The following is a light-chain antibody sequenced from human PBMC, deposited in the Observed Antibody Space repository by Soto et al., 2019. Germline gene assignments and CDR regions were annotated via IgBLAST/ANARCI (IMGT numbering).Light chain of an antibody. J-gene: IGKJ2*01. V-gene: IGKV3-20*01. CDR1: QSIRSNF. Sequence: EIVLTQSPGTLSLSPGERATISCRASQSIRSNFLAWYQQKPGQAPSLLIYGASNRATGIPDRFSGSGSGTDFTLTISRLGPEDFAIYHCQQSRTMPPTFGQGTKLEI. CDR3: QQSRTMPPT. CDR2: GAS.